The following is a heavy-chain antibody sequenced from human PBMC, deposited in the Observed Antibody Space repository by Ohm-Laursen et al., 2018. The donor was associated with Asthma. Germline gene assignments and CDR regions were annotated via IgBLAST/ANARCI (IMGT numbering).Heavy chain of an antibody. CDR3: ARDRGYCSGGSCYYYGMDV. Sequence: SLRLSCAASGYTFSRYSIHWVRQAPGKGLEWVAAISNDESSTYHADSVKGRFTMSRDNSKNILYLQMNSLRAEDTAVYYCARDRGYCSGGSCYYYGMDVWGQGTTVTVSS. J-gene: IGHJ6*02. CDR2: ISNDESST. CDR1: GYTFSRYS. D-gene: IGHD2-15*01. V-gene: IGHV3-30*03.